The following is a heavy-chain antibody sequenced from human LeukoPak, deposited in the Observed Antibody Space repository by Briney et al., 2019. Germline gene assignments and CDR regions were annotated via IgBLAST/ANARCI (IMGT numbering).Heavy chain of an antibody. Sequence: SETLSLTCTVSGGSISSYYWAWIRQSAGNGLEWIGRIYSSGSTYYNPSLNSRVTMSVDTSNNQFSLRLTSVTAADTGVYYCARDAYYYDTGGYYVVDYWGQGTLVTVSS. CDR3: ARDAYYYDTGGYYVVDY. CDR1: GGSISSYY. CDR2: IYSSGST. V-gene: IGHV4-4*07. J-gene: IGHJ4*02. D-gene: IGHD3-22*01.